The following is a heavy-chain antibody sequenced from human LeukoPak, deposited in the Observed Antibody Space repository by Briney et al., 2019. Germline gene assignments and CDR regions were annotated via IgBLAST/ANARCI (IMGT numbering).Heavy chain of an antibody. J-gene: IGHJ4*02. CDR2: ISGSGGST. V-gene: IGHV3-23*01. CDR3: AKDLKIAAAGDY. CDR1: GFTFSSYS. D-gene: IGHD6-13*01. Sequence: GGSLRLSCAASGFTFSSYSMNWVRQAPGKGLEWVSAISGSGGSTYYADSVKGRFTISRDNSKNTLYLQMNSLRAEDTAVYYCAKDLKIAAAGDYWGQGTLVTVSS.